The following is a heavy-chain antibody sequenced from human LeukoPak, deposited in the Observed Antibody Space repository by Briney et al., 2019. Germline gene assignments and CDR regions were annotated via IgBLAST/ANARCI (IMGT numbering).Heavy chain of an antibody. CDR3: VRFGLTSSLDH. CDR1: GYKFTNNW. CDR2: IYPGYSDA. V-gene: IGHV5-51*01. Sequence: GGSLQISCKISGYKFTNNWIGWVRQVPGKGLEWMGLIYPGYSDAKYSPSFQGQVTLSVDASISTAYLQLSGLRASDTAIYYCVRFGLTSSLDHWGQGTLVTVSS. J-gene: IGHJ5*02. D-gene: IGHD6-13*01.